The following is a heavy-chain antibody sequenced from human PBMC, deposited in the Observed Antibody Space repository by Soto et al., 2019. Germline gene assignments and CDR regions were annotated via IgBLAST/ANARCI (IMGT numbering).Heavy chain of an antibody. D-gene: IGHD4-4*01. CDR1: GGSFNGYA. CDR3: AGTVEIPYYHGMDV. Sequence: QVQLVQSGAEVKKPGSSVKVSCKASGGSFNGYAVSWVRQAPGRGLEWMGGLTPISGAATYAKNFQGRVSITADESSITAYMELSSLRSEDTAVYYCAGTVEIPYYHGMDVWGQGTTVTVSS. J-gene: IGHJ6*02. CDR2: LTPISGAA. V-gene: IGHV1-69*01.